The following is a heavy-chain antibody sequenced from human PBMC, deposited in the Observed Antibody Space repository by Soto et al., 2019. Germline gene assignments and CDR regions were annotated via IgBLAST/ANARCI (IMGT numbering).Heavy chain of an antibody. Sequence: SETLSLTCTVSGGSISSGGYYWSWIRQHPGKGLEWIGYIYYSGSTYYNPSLKSRVTISVDTSKNQFSLKLSSVTAADTAVYYCARCVRITMIEDYWGQGTLVTVSS. D-gene: IGHD3-22*01. CDR1: GGSISSGGYY. CDR3: ARCVRITMIEDY. CDR2: IYYSGST. V-gene: IGHV4-31*03. J-gene: IGHJ4*02.